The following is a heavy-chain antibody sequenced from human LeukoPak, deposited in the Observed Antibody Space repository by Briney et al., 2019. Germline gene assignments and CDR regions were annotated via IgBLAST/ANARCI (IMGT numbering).Heavy chain of an antibody. V-gene: IGHV1-18*01. CDR1: GNTFTSYG. D-gene: IGHD6-13*01. CDR3: ARGTVAAAGTGNFDY. Sequence: ASVKVSCKASGNTFTSYGISWVRQAPGQGLEWMEWISAYNGNTNYAQKLQGRVTMTTDTSTSTAYMELRSLRSDDTAVYYCARGTVAAAGTGNFDYWGQGTLVTVSS. J-gene: IGHJ4*02. CDR2: ISAYNGNT.